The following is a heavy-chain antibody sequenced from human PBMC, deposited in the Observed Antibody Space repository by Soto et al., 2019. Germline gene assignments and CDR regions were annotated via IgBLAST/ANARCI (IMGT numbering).Heavy chain of an antibody. J-gene: IGHJ6*02. D-gene: IGHD1-26*01. V-gene: IGHV3-23*01. CDR3: AKVSLGALTFADYYYYGLDV. CDR1: GFTFSTYA. Sequence: PGGSLRLSCAASGFTFSTYAMNWVRQAPGKGLEWVSAISGGGGSTCYADSVKGRVTISRDNSKNTLYLQMNSLRAEDTAVYYCAKVSLGALTFADYYYYGLDVWGQGTTVTVSS. CDR2: ISGGGGST.